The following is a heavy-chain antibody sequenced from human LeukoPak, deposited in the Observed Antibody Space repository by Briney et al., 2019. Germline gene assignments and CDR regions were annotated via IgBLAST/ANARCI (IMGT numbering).Heavy chain of an antibody. D-gene: IGHD2-2*01. CDR2: ISSSSSTI. V-gene: IGHV3-48*01. CDR3: ARVLREYQLLHAFDI. Sequence: GGSLRLSCAASGFTFSSYSMSWVRQAPGKGMEWDSYISSSSSTIYYAVSVKGRFTISRDNAKNSLFLQMNNLRAEDTAVYYCARVLREYQLLHAFDIWGQGTMVTVSS. J-gene: IGHJ3*02. CDR1: GFTFSSYS.